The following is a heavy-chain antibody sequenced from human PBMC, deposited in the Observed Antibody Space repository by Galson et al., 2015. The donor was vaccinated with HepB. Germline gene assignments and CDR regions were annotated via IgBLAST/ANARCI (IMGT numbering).Heavy chain of an antibody. D-gene: IGHD2-2*02. CDR2: IDPTDSYT. CDR3: ARHLGYCSSTSCYSFPGRFDL. V-gene: IGHV5-10-1*01. J-gene: IGHJ2*01. Sequence: QSGAEVKKPGESLRISCKDSGYSFTNYWISWVRQMPGKGLEWMGRIDPTDSYTNYSPSFQGHVTISADKSISTAYLQWSSLKASDTAMYYCARHLGYCSSTSCYSFPGRFDLWGRGTLVTVSS. CDR1: GYSFTNYW.